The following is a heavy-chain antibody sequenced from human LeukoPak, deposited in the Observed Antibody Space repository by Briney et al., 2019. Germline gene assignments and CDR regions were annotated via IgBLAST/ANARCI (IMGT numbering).Heavy chain of an antibody. CDR1: GGSISSYY. V-gene: IGHV4-4*07. CDR2: IYTSGST. Sequence: PSETLSLTCTVSGGSISSYYWSWIRQPAGKGLEWIGRIYTSGSTNYNPSLKSRVTMSVDTSKNQFSLKLSSVTAADTAVYYCARWYCSSTSCPFDSWGQGTLVTVSS. CDR3: ARWYCSSTSCPFDS. J-gene: IGHJ4*02. D-gene: IGHD2-2*01.